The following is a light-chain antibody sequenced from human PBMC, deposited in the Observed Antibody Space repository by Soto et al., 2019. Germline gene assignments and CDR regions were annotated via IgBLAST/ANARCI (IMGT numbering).Light chain of an antibody. CDR1: QSVSSSY. J-gene: IGKJ1*01. V-gene: IGKV3-20*01. Sequence: EIVLTQSPGTLSLSPGERATLSCRASQSVSSSYLAWYQQNRGQAPRLLLYGASSRAPGIPDRFGGSGSGTDFTLTISRLEPEDFAVYYCQQYGSSRWTFGQGNKVDI. CDR3: QQYGSSRWT. CDR2: GAS.